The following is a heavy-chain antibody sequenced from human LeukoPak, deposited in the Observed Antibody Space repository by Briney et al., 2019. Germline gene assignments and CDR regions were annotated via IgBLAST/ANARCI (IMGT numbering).Heavy chain of an antibody. J-gene: IGHJ4*02. CDR2: ISGSGGST. Sequence: PGGSLRLSCAASGFTFSSYAMSWVRQAPGRGLEWVSSISGSGGSTYYADSVKGRFTISRDNSKDTLYLQMHSLRGEGTAVYFCAKDRDYDFWSGYYWDNWGQGTLVTVSS. CDR1: GFTFSSYA. V-gene: IGHV3-23*01. CDR3: AKDRDYDFWSGYYWDN. D-gene: IGHD3-3*01.